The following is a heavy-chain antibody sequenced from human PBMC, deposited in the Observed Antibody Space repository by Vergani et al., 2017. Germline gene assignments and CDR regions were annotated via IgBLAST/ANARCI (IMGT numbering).Heavy chain of an antibody. V-gene: IGHV1-2*05. J-gene: IGHJ6*02. Sequence: QVQLVQSGAEVEKPGDSVKVSCKASGYTFTGYYMHWVRQPPGQGLEWMGRINPNSGGTNYDQKFQGRVTMTRDTSISTAYMELRRRRADDTVVYYCARGYCSSTSCSSMYVWGQGTTVTVSS. D-gene: IGHD2-2*01. CDR2: INPNSGGT. CDR3: ARGYCSSTSCSSMYV. CDR1: GYTFTGYY.